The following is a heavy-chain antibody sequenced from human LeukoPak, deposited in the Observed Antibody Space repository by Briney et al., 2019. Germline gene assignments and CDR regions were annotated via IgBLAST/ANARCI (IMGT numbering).Heavy chain of an antibody. D-gene: IGHD5-24*01. CDR1: GFTFSDYY. CDR3: ARDVSGGYNWRGPFDY. V-gene: IGHV3-11*01. Sequence: GGSLRLSCAASGFTFSDYYMSWIRQAPGKGLGWVSYISSSGSTIYYADSVKGRFTISRDNAKNSLYLQMNSLRAEDTAVYYCARDVSGGYNWRGPFDYWGQGTLVTVSS. J-gene: IGHJ4*02. CDR2: ISSSGSTI.